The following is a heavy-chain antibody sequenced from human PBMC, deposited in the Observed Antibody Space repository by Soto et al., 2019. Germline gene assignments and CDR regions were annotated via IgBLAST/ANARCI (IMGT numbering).Heavy chain of an antibody. CDR3: ARMRGLGEILPYLEY. V-gene: IGHV4-59*01. D-gene: IGHD3-16*01. CDR1: GGSISDYQ. CDR2: IYYSGRT. J-gene: IGHJ4*02. Sequence: QVQLQESGPGLVKPSETLSLTCSISGGSISDYQWNWIRQPPGKGLGWMGYIYYSGRTNYNPSLKSRLTISLDTSTRQVSLSLTSVTAADTAVYYCARMRGLGEILPYLEYWGQGALVTVSS.